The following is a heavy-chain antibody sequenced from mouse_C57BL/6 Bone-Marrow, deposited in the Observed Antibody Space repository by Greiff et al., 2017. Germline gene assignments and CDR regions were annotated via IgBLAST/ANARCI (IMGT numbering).Heavy chain of an antibody. J-gene: IGHJ1*03. V-gene: IGHV8-12*01. CDR2: IYWDDDK. CDR3: ARSITTVVARRYFDV. D-gene: IGHD1-1*01. CDR1: GFSLSTSGMG. Sequence: QVQLKESGPGILQSSQTLSLTCSFSGFSLSTSGMGVSWIRQPSGKGLEWLAHIYWDDDKRYNPSLKSRLTISKDTSRNQVFLKITSVDTADTATYYCARSITTVVARRYFDVWGTGTTVTVSS.